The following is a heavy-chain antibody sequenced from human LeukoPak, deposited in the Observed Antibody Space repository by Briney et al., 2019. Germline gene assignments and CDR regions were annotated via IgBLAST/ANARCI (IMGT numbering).Heavy chain of an antibody. CDR2: ISSNGGST. V-gene: IGHV3-64D*06. D-gene: IGHD6-19*01. CDR3: VKEGAVARFDP. CDR1: GFTFSSYA. Sequence: GGSLRLSCSASGFTFSSYAMHWVRQAPGKGLEYVSAISSNGGSTYYADSVKGRFTISRDNSKNTLYLQMSSLRAEDTAVYYCVKEGAVARFDPCGQGTLVTVSS. J-gene: IGHJ5*02.